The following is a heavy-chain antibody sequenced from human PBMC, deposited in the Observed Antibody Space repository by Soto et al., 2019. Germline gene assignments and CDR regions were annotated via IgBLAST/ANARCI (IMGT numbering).Heavy chain of an antibody. J-gene: IGHJ4*02. Sequence: SGPTLVNPTQTLTLTCTFSGFSLSTSGMCVSWIRQPPGKALEWLALIDWDDDKYYSTSLKTRLTISKDTSKNQVVLTMTNMDPVDTATYYCARYSYDSSGYPYYFDYWRQGTLVTVSS. CDR2: IDWDDDK. CDR1: GFSLSTSGMC. D-gene: IGHD3-22*01. CDR3: ARYSYDSSGYPYYFDY. V-gene: IGHV2-70*01.